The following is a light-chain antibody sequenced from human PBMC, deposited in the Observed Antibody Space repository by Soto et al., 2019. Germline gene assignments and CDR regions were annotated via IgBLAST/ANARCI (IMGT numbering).Light chain of an antibody. J-gene: IGKJ1*01. CDR3: QQYGSSPRT. CDR2: GAS. Sequence: EIVLTQSPGTLSLSPGERATLSCRASQTVNNNNLAWYQQKPGQAPKVLIYGASSRATGIPDRFSGSGSGTDFTLTISRLEPGDFAVYYCQQYGSSPRTFGQGTKVEIK. V-gene: IGKV3-20*01. CDR1: QTVNNNN.